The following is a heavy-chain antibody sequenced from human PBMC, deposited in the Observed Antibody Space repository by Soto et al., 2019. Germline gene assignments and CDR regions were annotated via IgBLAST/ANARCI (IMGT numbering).Heavy chain of an antibody. CDR2: IHYSGTT. Sequence: SETLSLTCTVSGGSISSYYWSWIRQPPGKGLEWIAYIHYSGTTNYNPSLKSRVTMSVDTSKNQFSLKLSSVTAADTAVYYCARTLVAAAIRGNYFDPWGQGTLVTVSS. CDR3: ARTLVAAAIRGNYFDP. V-gene: IGHV4-59*01. D-gene: IGHD2-2*02. CDR1: GGSISSYY. J-gene: IGHJ5*02.